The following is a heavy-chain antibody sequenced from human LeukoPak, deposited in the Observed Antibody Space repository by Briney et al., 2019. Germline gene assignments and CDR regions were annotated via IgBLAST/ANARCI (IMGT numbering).Heavy chain of an antibody. Sequence: GGSLRLSCAASGFTFSSYSMNWVRQAPGKGLEWVSVIYSGGSTYYADSMRGRFTISRDNSKNTLYLQMNSLRAEDTAVYYCARAHINGYCSSTSCSYYFDYWGQGTLVTVSS. CDR3: ARAHINGYCSSTSCSYYFDY. V-gene: IGHV3-53*01. CDR2: IYSGGST. D-gene: IGHD2-2*01. J-gene: IGHJ4*02. CDR1: GFTFSSYS.